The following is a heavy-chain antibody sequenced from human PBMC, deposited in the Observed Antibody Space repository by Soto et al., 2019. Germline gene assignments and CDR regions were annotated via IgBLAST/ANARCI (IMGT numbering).Heavy chain of an antibody. CDR3: ARDPPSPYYGSGSYYGIDY. D-gene: IGHD3-10*01. J-gene: IGHJ4*02. CDR2: ISSSSSTI. V-gene: IGHV3-48*02. Sequence: GGSLRLSCAASGFTFSSYSMNWVRQAPGKGLEWVSYISSSSSTIYYADSVKGRFTISRDNAKNSLYLQMNSLRDEDTAVYYCARDPPSPYYGSGSYYGIDYWGQGTLVTVSS. CDR1: GFTFSSYS.